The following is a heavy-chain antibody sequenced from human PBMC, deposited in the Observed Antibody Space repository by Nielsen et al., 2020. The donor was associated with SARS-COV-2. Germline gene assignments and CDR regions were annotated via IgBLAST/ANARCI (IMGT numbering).Heavy chain of an antibody. D-gene: IGHD3-10*01. Sequence: WVRQAPGQGLEWMGWISAYNGNTNYAQKLQGRVTMTTDTSTSTAYMELRSLRSDDTAVYYCARDRGGWFDPWGQGTPVTVSS. V-gene: IGHV1-18*01. J-gene: IGHJ5*02. CDR3: ARDRGGWFDP. CDR2: ISAYNGNT.